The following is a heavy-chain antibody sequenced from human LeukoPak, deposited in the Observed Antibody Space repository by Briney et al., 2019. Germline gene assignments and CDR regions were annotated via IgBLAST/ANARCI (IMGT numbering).Heavy chain of an antibody. J-gene: IGHJ4*02. CDR2: IYYSGST. Sequence: SETLSLTCTVSGGSISSYYWSWIRQPPGKGLEWIGYIYYSGSTNYNPSLKSRVTISVDTSKNQFSLKLSSVTAADTAVYYCARGITMVRGAHFDYWGQGTLVTVSS. CDR3: ARGITMVRGAHFDY. CDR1: GGSISSYY. V-gene: IGHV4-59*01. D-gene: IGHD3-10*01.